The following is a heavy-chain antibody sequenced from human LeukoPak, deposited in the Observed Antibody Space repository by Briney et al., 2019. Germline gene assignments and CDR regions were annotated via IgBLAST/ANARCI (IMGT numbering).Heavy chain of an antibody. CDR1: TFIFNNYT. Sequence: PGKSLRLSCAAASTFIFNNYTIHWVRQAPGKGLEWVAVISYDGSNKYYADSVKGRFTLSRDSSKKMVYLQMNTLRPEDTAVYYCARGAEVVAGSRNWFDPWGQGTLVTVSS. D-gene: IGHD6-19*01. V-gene: IGHV3-30*04. CDR2: ISYDGSNK. J-gene: IGHJ5*02. CDR3: ARGAEVVAGSRNWFDP.